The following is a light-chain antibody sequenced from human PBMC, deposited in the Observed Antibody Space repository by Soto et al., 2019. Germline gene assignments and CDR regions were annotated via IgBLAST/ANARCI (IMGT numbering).Light chain of an antibody. CDR2: RNN. Sequence: QSVLTQPPSVSGAPGQRVTISCTGSSSNLGAGYDVHWYQQLPETAPKLLIYRNNNRPSGVPDRLSGSKSGTSASLAITGFQTEEGADYYCQSYDRSLNGIFGGGTKLPVL. CDR3: QSYDRSLNGI. J-gene: IGLJ2*01. CDR1: SSNLGAGYD. V-gene: IGLV1-40*01.